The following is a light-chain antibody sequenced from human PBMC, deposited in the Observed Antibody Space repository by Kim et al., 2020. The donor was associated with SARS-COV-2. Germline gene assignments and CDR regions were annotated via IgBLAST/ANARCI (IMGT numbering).Light chain of an antibody. V-gene: IGKV3-11*01. CDR3: QQRSNWPPLT. CDR2: DAS. J-gene: IGKJ4*01. CDR1: PSVSSY. Sequence: SPGQRATLSCRASPSVSSYFAWYQQKPGQAPRLLIYDASNRATGIPARFSGSGSGTDFTLTISSLEPEDFAVYYCQQRSNWPPLTFGGGTKVDIK.